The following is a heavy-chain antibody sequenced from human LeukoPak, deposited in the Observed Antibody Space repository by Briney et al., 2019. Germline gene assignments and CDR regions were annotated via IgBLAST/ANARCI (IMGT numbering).Heavy chain of an antibody. V-gene: IGHV3-7*01. J-gene: IGHJ4*02. CDR3: ARADAGGFDY. CDR1: GCTFSSYW. D-gene: IGHD3-16*01. Sequence: GGSLRLSCAASGCTFSSYWMSWVRKAPGEGLERVANRKQDGSEKSYVDSVKGRFTISRDNAKNSLYLQMNNLRAEDAAAYYCARADAGGFDYWGQGTLVTVSS. CDR2: RKQDGSEK.